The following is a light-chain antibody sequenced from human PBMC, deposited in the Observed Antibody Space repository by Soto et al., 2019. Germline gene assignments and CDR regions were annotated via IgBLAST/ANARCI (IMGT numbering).Light chain of an antibody. CDR1: TGAVTSGHY. Sequence: QTVVTQEPSLTVTPGGTVTLTCGSSTGAVTSGHYPYWFQQKPGQAPRTLIYDISNKHSWTPARFSGSLLGGKAALTLSGAQPQDEADYYCLLAYSGDREVFGGGTKLTVL. CDR2: DIS. J-gene: IGLJ2*01. CDR3: LLAYSGDREV. V-gene: IGLV7-46*01.